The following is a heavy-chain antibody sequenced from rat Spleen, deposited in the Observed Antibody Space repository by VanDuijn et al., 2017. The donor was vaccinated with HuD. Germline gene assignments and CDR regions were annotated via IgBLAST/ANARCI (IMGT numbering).Heavy chain of an antibody. Sequence: EVQLKESGPGLVQPSQTLSLTCTVSGISFTDYSVHWVRQPPGRGLEWLGIIWTGGTTAYNSLLKSRLSITRDTSKSQVFLKMNSLQSEDTATYSCARDFGPFGITYWGQGVMVTVSS. CDR3: ARDFGPFGITY. CDR1: GISFTDYS. V-gene: IGHV2S63*01. CDR2: IWTGGTT. D-gene: IGHD4-3*01. J-gene: IGHJ2*01.